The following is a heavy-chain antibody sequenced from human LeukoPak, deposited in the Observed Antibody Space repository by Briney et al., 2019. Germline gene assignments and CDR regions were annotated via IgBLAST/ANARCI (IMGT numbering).Heavy chain of an antibody. CDR1: GGFFSGYY. CDR2: INHSGST. Sequence: SETLSLTCAVYGGFFSGYYWSWIRQPPGKGLEWIGEINHSGSTNYNPSLKSRVTISVDTSKNQFSLKLSSVTAADTAVYYCARRGYSGYDYVVHWYSDLWGRGTLVTVSS. V-gene: IGHV4-34*01. J-gene: IGHJ2*01. CDR3: ARRGYSGYDYVVHWYSDL. D-gene: IGHD5-12*01.